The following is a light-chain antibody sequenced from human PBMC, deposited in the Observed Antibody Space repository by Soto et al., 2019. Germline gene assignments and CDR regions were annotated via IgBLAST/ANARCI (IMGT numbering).Light chain of an antibody. CDR3: QQYVSSPIT. V-gene: IGKV3-20*01. Sequence: IALTQSAGTLSLYPGARATLSCRASQGLSSASLAWYQQKPGQAPRLLIYDAFSRATGIPDRFSGSGSGTDFTLTISRLEPEDFAVYCCQQYVSSPITFGQGTRLEIK. J-gene: IGKJ5*01. CDR2: DAF. CDR1: QGLSSAS.